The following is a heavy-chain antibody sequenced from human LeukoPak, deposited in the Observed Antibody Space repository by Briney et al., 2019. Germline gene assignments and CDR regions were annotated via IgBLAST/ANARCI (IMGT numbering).Heavy chain of an antibody. V-gene: IGHV1-46*01. CDR1: GYIFINNY. J-gene: IGHJ4*02. CDR2: IYPRDGST. Sequence: ASVKVSCKASGYIFINNYIQWVRQAPGQGLEWVGMIYPRDGSTSYAQNFQGRVTVTRDTSTSTVHMELSGPTSEDTAVYYCARDQEGFDYWGQGTLVTVSS. CDR3: ARDQEGFDY.